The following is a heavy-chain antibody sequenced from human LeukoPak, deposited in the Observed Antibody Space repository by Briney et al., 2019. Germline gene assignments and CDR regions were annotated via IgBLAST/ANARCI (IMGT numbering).Heavy chain of an antibody. J-gene: IGHJ4*02. CDR2: IYYSGST. CDR3: ARSRDILTGYHFDY. D-gene: IGHD3-9*01. Sequence: SETLSLTCSVSGGSISSYYWSWIRQPPGKGLEWIGYIYYSGSTKYNPSLKSRVTISVDTSKNQFSLKLSSVTAADTAVYYCARSRDILTGYHFDYWGQGTLVTVSS. CDR1: GGSISSYY. V-gene: IGHV4-59*01.